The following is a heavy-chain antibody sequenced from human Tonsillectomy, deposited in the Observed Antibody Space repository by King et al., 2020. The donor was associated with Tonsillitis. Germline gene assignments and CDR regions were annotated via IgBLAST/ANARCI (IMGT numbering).Heavy chain of an antibody. J-gene: IGHJ4*02. V-gene: IGHV3-53*01. CDR1: GFTVSSHY. D-gene: IGHD3-16*01. CDR2: IHSGGST. CDR3: VRHTGGPFDY. Sequence: GQLVQSGGGLIQPGGSLRLSCAASGFTVSSHYMSWVRQAPGKGLEWVSFIHSGGSTNYADYVKGRFTISRDNSKNTLYLQMNSLRAEDTAVYYCVRHTGGPFDYWGQGTLVTVSS.